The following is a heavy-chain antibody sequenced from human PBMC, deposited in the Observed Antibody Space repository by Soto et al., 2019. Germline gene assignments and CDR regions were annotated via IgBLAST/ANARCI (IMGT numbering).Heavy chain of an antibody. D-gene: IGHD3-3*01. CDR1: GYTFTGYY. Sequence: ASVKVSCKASGYTFTGYYMHWVRQAPGQGLEWMEGIIPNSGGTNYAQKFQGRVTITADTSTSTAYMELSSLRSEDTAVYYCARDDPGVEGFWSGYYYWGQGTLVTVS. CDR3: ARDDPGVEGFWSGYYY. V-gene: IGHV1-2*02. J-gene: IGHJ4*02. CDR2: IIPNSGGT.